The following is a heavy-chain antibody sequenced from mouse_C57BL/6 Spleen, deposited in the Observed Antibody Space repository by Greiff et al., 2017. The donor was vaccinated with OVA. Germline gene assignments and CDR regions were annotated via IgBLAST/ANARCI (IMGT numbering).Heavy chain of an antibody. CDR3: TRGTGYYFDD. V-gene: IGHV1-50*01. Sequence: QVQLQQPGAELVKPGASVKLSCKASGYTFTSYWMQWVKQRPGQGLEWIGEIDPSDSYTNYNQKFKGKATLTVDTSSSTAYMQRSSLTSEDSAVYYCTRGTGYYFDDWGQGTTLTVSS. D-gene: IGHD3-3*01. CDR2: IDPSDSYT. J-gene: IGHJ2*01. CDR1: GYTFTSYW.